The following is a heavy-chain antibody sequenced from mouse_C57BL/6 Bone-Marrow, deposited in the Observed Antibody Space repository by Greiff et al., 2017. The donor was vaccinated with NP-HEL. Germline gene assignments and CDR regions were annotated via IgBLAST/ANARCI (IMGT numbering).Heavy chain of an antibody. Sequence: QVQLQQSGPGLVQPSQSLSITCTVSGFSLTSYGVHWVRQSPGKGLEWLGVIWSGGSTDYNAAFISRLSISKDNSKSQVFFKMNSLQADDTAIYYCARTYDGYNFRYYYAMDYWGQGTSVTVSS. CDR3: ARTYDGYNFRYYYAMDY. CDR1: GFSLTSYG. D-gene: IGHD2-3*01. J-gene: IGHJ4*01. V-gene: IGHV2-2*01. CDR2: IWSGGST.